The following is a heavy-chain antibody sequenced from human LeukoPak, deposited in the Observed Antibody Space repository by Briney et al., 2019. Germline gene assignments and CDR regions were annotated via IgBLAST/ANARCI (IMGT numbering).Heavy chain of an antibody. CDR2: MNPNSGNT. CDR3: ARDSIELTMIRGVISIRDYYMDV. Sequence: ASVKVSCKASGYTFTSYDINWVRQATGQGLEWMGWMNPNSGNTGYARKFQGRVTMTRNTSISTAYMELSSLRAEDTAVYYCARDSIELTMIRGVISIRDYYMDVWGKGTTVTVSS. J-gene: IGHJ6*03. CDR1: GYTFTSYD. V-gene: IGHV1-8*01. D-gene: IGHD3-10*01.